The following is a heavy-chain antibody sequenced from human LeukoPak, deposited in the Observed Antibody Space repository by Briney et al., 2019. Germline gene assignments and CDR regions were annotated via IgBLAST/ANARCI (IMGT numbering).Heavy chain of an antibody. CDR3: AREANRYYYGSGTLGFDS. CDR1: GGSISSGGYY. Sequence: SQTLSLTCTVSGGSISSGGYYWSWIRQHPGKGLEWIGFIYHTGSTYYSPSLKSRITISVDTSKNQFSLNLSSATAADTAVYYCAREANRYYYGSGTLGFDSWGQGTLVSVSS. CDR2: IYHTGST. D-gene: IGHD3-10*01. J-gene: IGHJ4*02. V-gene: IGHV4-31*03.